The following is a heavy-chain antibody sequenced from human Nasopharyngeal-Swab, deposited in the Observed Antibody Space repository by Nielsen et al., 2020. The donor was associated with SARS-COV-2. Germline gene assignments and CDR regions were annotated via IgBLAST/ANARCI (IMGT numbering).Heavy chain of an antibody. CDR1: GYTFTGYY. Sequence: ASVKVSCKASGYTFTGYYMHWVRQAPGQGLEWMGWMNPNSGNTGYAQKFQGRVTMTRNTSISTAYMELSSLRSEDTAVYYCAAQPLVVAATGGFDPWGQGTLVTVSS. V-gene: IGHV1-8*02. J-gene: IGHJ5*02. CDR2: MNPNSGNT. CDR3: AAQPLVVAATGGFDP. D-gene: IGHD2-15*01.